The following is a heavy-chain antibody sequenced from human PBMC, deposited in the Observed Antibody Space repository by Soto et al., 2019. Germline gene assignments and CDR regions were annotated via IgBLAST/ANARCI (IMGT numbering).Heavy chain of an antibody. V-gene: IGHV4-59*01. CDR2: IYYSGST. CDR3: GRDGGYTPFDP. J-gene: IGHJ5*02. CDR1: GGSISSYY. Sequence: SETLSLTCTVSGGSISSYYWSWIRQPPWKGLEWIGYIYYSGSTNYNPSLKSRVTISVDTSKNQFSLKLSSVTAADTAVYYCGRDGGYTPFDPGGQETLVPFPS. D-gene: IGHD3-16*01.